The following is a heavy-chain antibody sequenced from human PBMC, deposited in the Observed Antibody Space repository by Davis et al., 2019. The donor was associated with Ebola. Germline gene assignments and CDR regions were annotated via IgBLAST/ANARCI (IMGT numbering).Heavy chain of an antibody. CDR2: IIPILGIA. D-gene: IGHD3-10*01. V-gene: IGHV1-69*02. CDR1: GGTFSSYT. Sequence: AASVKVSCKASGGTFSSYTISWVRQAPGQGLEWMGRIIPILGIANYAQKFQGRVTITADKSTSTAYMELSSLRSEDTAVYYCARGSGSYYFVGWFDPWGQGTLVTVSS. CDR3: ARGSGSYYFVGWFDP. J-gene: IGHJ5*02.